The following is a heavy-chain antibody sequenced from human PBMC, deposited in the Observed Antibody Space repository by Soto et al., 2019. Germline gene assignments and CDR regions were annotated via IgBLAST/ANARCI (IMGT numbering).Heavy chain of an antibody. J-gene: IGHJ4*02. V-gene: IGHV3-33*01. CDR3: ARGVAATPEGYDY. Sequence: QVQLVESGGGVVQPGRSLRLSCAASGFTFSSYGMHWVRQAPGKGLEWVAVIWYDGSNKYYADSVKGRFTISRDNSKNTRYLQMNSLRDEDTAVYYCARGVAATPEGYDYWGQGTLVTVSS. D-gene: IGHD2-15*01. CDR2: IWYDGSNK. CDR1: GFTFSSYG.